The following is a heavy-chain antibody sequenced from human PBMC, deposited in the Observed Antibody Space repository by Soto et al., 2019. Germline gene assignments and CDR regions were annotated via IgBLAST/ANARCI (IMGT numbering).Heavy chain of an antibody. Sequence: QVQLQESGPGLVKPSQTLSLTCTVSGGSISSGGYYWSWIRQHPGKGLEWIGYIYYSGSTYYNPSLKSRVTISVDTSKNQFSLKLSSVTAADTAVYYCARGSEDYYDSSGYYGAFDYWGQGTLVTVSS. J-gene: IGHJ4*02. CDR2: IYYSGST. D-gene: IGHD3-22*01. V-gene: IGHV4-31*03. CDR3: ARGSEDYYDSSGYYGAFDY. CDR1: GGSISSGGYY.